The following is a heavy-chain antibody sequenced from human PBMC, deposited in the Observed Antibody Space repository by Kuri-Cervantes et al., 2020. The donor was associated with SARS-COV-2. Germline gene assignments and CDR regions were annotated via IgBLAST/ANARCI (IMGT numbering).Heavy chain of an antibody. Sequence: GGSLRLSCAASGFTFSDYYMNWVRQAPGKGLEWVSYISSSGSTIYYADSVKGRFTISRDNAKNPLYLQMNSLRAEDTAVYYCARGPQEFGSQPSYGMDVWGQGTTVTVSS. D-gene: IGHD3-10*01. J-gene: IGHJ6*02. V-gene: IGHV3-11*04. CDR1: GFTFSDYY. CDR3: ARGPQEFGSQPSYGMDV. CDR2: ISSSGSTI.